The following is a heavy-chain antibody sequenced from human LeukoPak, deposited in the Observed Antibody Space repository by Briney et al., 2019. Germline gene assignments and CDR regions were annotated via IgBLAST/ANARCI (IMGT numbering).Heavy chain of an antibody. D-gene: IGHD2-15*01. Sequence: SQTLSLTCAISGDSVSSNSAAWNWISPSPSRGLEWLGRTYYRSKWYTDYAVSVKSRITINPDTSKNQFSLQLNSVTPEDTAVYYCARWAADEFDYWSQGTLVTVSS. J-gene: IGHJ4*02. CDR3: ARWAADEFDY. CDR2: TYYRSKWYT. V-gene: IGHV6-1*01. CDR1: GDSVSSNSAA.